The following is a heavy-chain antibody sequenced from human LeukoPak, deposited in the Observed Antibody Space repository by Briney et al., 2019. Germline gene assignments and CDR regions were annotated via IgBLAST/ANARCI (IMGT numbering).Heavy chain of an antibody. D-gene: IGHD2-21*02. J-gene: IGHJ6*03. CDR3: ARTYCGGDCRGYYYHYYMDV. Sequence: SETLSLTCAVYGGSFSGHYWSWIRQPPGEGLEWIGEINHSESTKYNSSLKSRVTISMDTSKSQFSLKLSSVTAADTAVYYCARTYCGGDCRGYYYHYYMDVWGKGTTVTISS. CDR1: GGSFSGHY. CDR2: INHSEST. V-gene: IGHV4-34*01.